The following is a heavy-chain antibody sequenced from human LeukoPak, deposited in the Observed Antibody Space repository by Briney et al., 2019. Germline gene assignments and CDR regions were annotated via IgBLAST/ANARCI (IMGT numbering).Heavy chain of an antibody. D-gene: IGHD1-26*01. J-gene: IGHJ4*02. Sequence: ASVKVSCKASGGTFSSYAISWVRQAPGQGLEWMGRIIPIFGTANYAQKFQGRVTIAADKSTSTAYMELSSLRSEDTAVYYCARDTPYIVGATASGGDWAQGTLVTVSP. CDR2: IIPIFGTA. CDR3: ARDTPYIVGATASGGD. CDR1: GGTFSSYA. V-gene: IGHV1-69*06.